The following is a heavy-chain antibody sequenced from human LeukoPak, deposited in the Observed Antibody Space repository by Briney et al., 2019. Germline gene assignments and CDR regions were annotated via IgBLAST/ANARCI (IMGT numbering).Heavy chain of an antibody. CDR1: GFTFSNAW. V-gene: IGHV3-15*01. J-gene: IGHJ4*02. D-gene: IGHD3-22*01. CDR3: TTGPYYYDSSEPFDY. CDR2: IKSKTDGGTT. Sequence: GGSLRLSCAASGFTFSNAWMSWVRQASGKGLEWVGRIKSKTDGGTTDYAAPVKGRFTISRDDSKNTLYLQMNSLKTEDTAVYYCTTGPYYYDSSEPFDYWGQGTLVTVSS.